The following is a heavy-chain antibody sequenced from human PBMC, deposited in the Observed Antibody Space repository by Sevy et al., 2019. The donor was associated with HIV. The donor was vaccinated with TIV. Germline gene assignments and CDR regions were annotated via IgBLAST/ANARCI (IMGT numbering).Heavy chain of an antibody. CDR3: VRVPVAAGTRGYFDY. Sequence: ASVKVSCKTSGYSFSGYSMHWVRQAPGEGLEWMGWINPTSGGTKFAEMFQGRVTMTRDMSISTAYMELSSLRSDDTAVYYCVRVPVAAGTRGYFDYWGQGTLVTVSS. CDR1: GYSFSGYS. V-gene: IGHV1-2*02. D-gene: IGHD6-25*01. CDR2: INPTSGGT. J-gene: IGHJ4*02.